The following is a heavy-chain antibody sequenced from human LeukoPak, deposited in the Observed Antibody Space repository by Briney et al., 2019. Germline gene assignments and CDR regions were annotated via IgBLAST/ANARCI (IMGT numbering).Heavy chain of an antibody. Sequence: SETLSLTCTVSGGSIGGNSYWSWIRQPPGKGLEWIGYIYYSGSTNYNPSLKSRVTISVDTSKNQFSLKLSSVTAADTAVYYCARACLSFGCYYYYYGMDVWGQGTTVTVSS. J-gene: IGHJ6*02. D-gene: IGHD3-10*01. V-gene: IGHV4-61*01. CDR2: IYYSGST. CDR1: GGSIGGNSY. CDR3: ARACLSFGCYYYYYGMDV.